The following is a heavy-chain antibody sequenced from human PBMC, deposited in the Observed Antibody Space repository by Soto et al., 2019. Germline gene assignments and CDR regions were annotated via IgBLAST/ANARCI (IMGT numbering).Heavy chain of an antibody. J-gene: IGHJ4*02. CDR2: FDPEDGET. CDR1: GYTLTELS. V-gene: IGHV1-24*01. Sequence: AASVKVSCKVSGYTLTELSMHWVRQAPGKGLEWMGGFDPEDGETIYAQKFQGRVTMTEDTSTDTAYMELSSLRSEDTAVYYCATDNWNDPLGLYWGQGTLVTVSS. CDR3: ATDNWNDPLGLY. D-gene: IGHD1-20*01.